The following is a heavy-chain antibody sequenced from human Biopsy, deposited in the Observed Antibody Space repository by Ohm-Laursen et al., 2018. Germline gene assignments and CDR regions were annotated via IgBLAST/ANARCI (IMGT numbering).Heavy chain of an antibody. CDR1: AGSVSSSSYY. J-gene: IGHJ5*02. V-gene: IGHV4-61*01. D-gene: IGHD3-10*01. CDR2: IHNTGST. CDR3: ASGGQGPRSHLNWFDP. Sequence: GTLSLTCSVSAGSVSSSSYYWSWIRQPPGQGLEWIGYIHNTGSTNYNPSLKSRVSISVDTSKNQFSLKMTSVTAAGTAVYYCASGGQGPRSHLNWFDPWGQGTLVTVSS.